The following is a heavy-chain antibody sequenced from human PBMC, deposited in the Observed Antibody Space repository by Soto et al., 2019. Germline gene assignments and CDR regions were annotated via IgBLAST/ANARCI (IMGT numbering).Heavy chain of an antibody. V-gene: IGHV5-51*01. Sequence: GESLKISCKGSGYSFTSYWIGWVRQMPGKGLEWMGIIYPGDSDTRYSPSFQGQVTISADKSISTAYLQWSSLKASDTAMYYCARRPRGYSGCDDRPYNYFDYWGQGTLVTVSS. J-gene: IGHJ4*02. CDR2: IYPGDSDT. D-gene: IGHD5-12*01. CDR3: ARRPRGYSGCDDRPYNYFDY. CDR1: GYSFTSYW.